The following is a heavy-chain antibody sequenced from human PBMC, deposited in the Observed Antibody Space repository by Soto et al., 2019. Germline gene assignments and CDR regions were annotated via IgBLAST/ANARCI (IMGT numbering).Heavy chain of an antibody. CDR2: IYYSGST. V-gene: IGHV4-59*08. CDR3: ARHYDIFTGYYIAYCFDY. D-gene: IGHD3-9*01. Sequence: QVQLQESGPGLVKPSETLSLTSTVSGGSISSYYWSWIRQPPGKGLEWIGHIYYSGSTKYNPSLKSRVTISVNTPKNEFSLKLSSVTAADTAVYYCARHYDIFTGYYIAYCFDYWGQGTLVTVSS. J-gene: IGHJ4*02. CDR1: GGSISSYY.